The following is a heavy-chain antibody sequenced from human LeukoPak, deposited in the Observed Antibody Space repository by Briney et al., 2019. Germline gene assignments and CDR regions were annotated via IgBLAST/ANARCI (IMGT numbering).Heavy chain of an antibody. Sequence: GGSLRLSCAASGFTFSTYSMNWVRQAPGKGLEWVSYISSSSSTIYYTDSVKGRFTISRDNAKNSLYLQMNSLRAEDTAVYYCARGSTYYDSSGQVPFDYWGQGTLVTVSS. J-gene: IGHJ4*02. CDR1: GFTFSTYS. V-gene: IGHV3-48*01. D-gene: IGHD3-22*01. CDR2: ISSSSSTI. CDR3: ARGSTYYDSSGQVPFDY.